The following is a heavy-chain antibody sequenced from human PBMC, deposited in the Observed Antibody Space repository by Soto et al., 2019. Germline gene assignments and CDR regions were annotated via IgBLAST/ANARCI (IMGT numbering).Heavy chain of an antibody. D-gene: IGHD3-16*02. J-gene: IGHJ6*03. CDR3: AKDGMITFGGVIVIPYYYYYYMDV. CDR1: GFTFSSYA. V-gene: IGHV3-23*01. CDR2: ISGSGGST. Sequence: EVQLLESGGGLVQPGGSLRLSCAASGFTFSSYAMSWVRQAPGKGLEWVSAISGSGGSTYYADSVKGRFTISRDNSKNTLYRQMNSLRAEDTAVYYCAKDGMITFGGVIVIPYYYYYYMDVWGKGTTVTVSS.